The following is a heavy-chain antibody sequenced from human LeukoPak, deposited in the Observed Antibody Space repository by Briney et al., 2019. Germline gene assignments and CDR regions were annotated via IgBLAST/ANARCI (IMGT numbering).Heavy chain of an antibody. J-gene: IGHJ4*02. CDR2: IKQDGSEK. D-gene: IGHD3-16*02. Sequence: GGSLRLSCAASGFTFSSYWMSWVRQAPGKGLEWVANIKQDGSEKYYVDSVKGRFTISRDNAKNSLYLQMNSLRAEDTAVYYCARDRRAAYVWGRYRSPYYFDYWGQGTLVTVSS. CDR1: GFTFSSYW. V-gene: IGHV3-7*01. CDR3: ARDRRAAYVWGRYRSPYYFDY.